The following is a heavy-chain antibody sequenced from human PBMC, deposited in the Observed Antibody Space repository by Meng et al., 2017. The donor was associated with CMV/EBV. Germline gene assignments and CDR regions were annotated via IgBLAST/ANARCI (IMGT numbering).Heavy chain of an antibody. D-gene: IGHD3-3*01. CDR3: ARGSPTRFLEWLFLY. V-gene: IGHV3-48*04. CDR2: ISSSSSTI. Sequence: GESLKISCAASGFTFSSYSMNWVRQAPGKGLEWVSYISSSSSTIYYADSVKGRFTISRDNAKNSLYLQMNSLRAEDTAVYYCARGSPTRFLEWLFLYWGQGTLVTVSS. J-gene: IGHJ4*02. CDR1: GFTFSSYS.